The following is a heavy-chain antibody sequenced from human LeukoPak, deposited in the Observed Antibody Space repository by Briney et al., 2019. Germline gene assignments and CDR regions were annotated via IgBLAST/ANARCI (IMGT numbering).Heavy chain of an antibody. Sequence: PSETLSLTCTVSGGAISSYDWSWIRQPPGKGLEWIGYIYYSGSTNYNPSLKSRVTISVDTSKNQFSLKLSSVTAADTAVYYCARLRPDIVVVPPGAYMDVWGKGTTVTVSS. CDR3: ARLRPDIVVVPPGAYMDV. V-gene: IGHV4-59*01. J-gene: IGHJ6*03. CDR2: IYYSGST. CDR1: GGAISSYD. D-gene: IGHD2-2*01.